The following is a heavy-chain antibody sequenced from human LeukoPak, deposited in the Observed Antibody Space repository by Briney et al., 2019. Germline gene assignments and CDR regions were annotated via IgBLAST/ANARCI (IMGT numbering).Heavy chain of an antibody. CDR2: IKSKIDGGTT. Sequence: PGGSLRLSCAASGFTFNNDWMNWVRQAPGKGLEWVGRIKSKIDGGTTDYAAPVKGRFTISRDDSKDTLYLQMDSLKTEDTAVYYCTTYSSGPWHWGQGTLVTVSS. CDR3: TTYSSGPWH. V-gene: IGHV3-15*07. D-gene: IGHD6-19*01. CDR1: GFTFNNDW. J-gene: IGHJ4*02.